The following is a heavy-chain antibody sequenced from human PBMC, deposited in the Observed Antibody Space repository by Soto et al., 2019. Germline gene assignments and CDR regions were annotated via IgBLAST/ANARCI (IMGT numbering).Heavy chain of an antibody. CDR2: ISSSSSYI. J-gene: IGHJ4*02. CDR1: GFTFSSYS. Sequence: GGSLRLSCAASGFTFSSYSMNWVRQAPGKGLEWVSYISSSSSYIYYADSVKGRFTISRDNAKNSLYLQMNSLRAEDTAVYYCARLPHGGEKPDYWGQGTLVTVSS. CDR3: ARLPHGGEKPDY. V-gene: IGHV3-21*01. D-gene: IGHD4-17*01.